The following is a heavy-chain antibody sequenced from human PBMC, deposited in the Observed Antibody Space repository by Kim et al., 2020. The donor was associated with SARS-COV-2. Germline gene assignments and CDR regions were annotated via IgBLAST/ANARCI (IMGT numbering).Heavy chain of an antibody. J-gene: IGHJ1*01. V-gene: IGHV1-69*13. CDR1: GGTFSSYA. D-gene: IGHD6-13*01. CDR3: ARGVIAAAGPGPLQH. Sequence: SVKVSCKASGGTFSSYAISWVRQAPGQGLEWMGGIIPIFGTANYAQKFQGRVTITADESTSTAYMELSSLRSEDTAVYYCARGVIAAAGPGPLQHWGQGTLVTVSS. CDR2: IIPIFGTA.